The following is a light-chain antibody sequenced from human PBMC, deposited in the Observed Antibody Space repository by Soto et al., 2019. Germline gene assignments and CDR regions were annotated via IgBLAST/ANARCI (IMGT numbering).Light chain of an antibody. V-gene: IGKV1-9*01. CDR2: GAS. Sequence: IQLTQSPSSLSASVGDRVTIACRASQAISSYLAWYQQKPGQAPKLLIYGASTLPSGVPSRFSGHESGTDYTLTISSLQPEDFAAYYCQQLHSYPITFGQGTRLDIK. J-gene: IGKJ5*01. CDR1: QAISSY. CDR3: QQLHSYPIT.